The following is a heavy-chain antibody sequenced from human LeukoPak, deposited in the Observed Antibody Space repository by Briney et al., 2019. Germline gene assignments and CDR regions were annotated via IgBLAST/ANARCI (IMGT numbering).Heavy chain of an antibody. CDR1: GYTFTNYD. Sequence: ASVKVSCKASGYTFTNYDINWVRQAPGQGLEWMGWINPNSGGTNYAQKFQGRVTMTRDTSINTAYMELSRLRSDDTAVYYCAGDMVRGVILRRVLEYWGQGTLVTVSS. J-gene: IGHJ4*02. CDR2: INPNSGGT. V-gene: IGHV1-2*02. CDR3: AGDMVRGVILRRVLEY. D-gene: IGHD3-10*01.